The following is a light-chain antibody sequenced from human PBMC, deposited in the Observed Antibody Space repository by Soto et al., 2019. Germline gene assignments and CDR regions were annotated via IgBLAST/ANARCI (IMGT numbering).Light chain of an antibody. CDR1: QSVSSSY. V-gene: IGKV3-20*01. CDR3: QQYGSSLPFT. Sequence: EIVLTQSPGTLSLSPGERATLSCRASQSVSSSYLAWYQQKPGPAPRLLIYGASSRATGIPDRFSGSGSGTDFTLTISRLEPEDFAVYYCQQYGSSLPFTFGPGTKVDIK. CDR2: GAS. J-gene: IGKJ3*01.